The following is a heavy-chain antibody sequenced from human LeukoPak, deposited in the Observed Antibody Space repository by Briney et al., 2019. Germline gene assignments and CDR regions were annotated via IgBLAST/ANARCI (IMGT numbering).Heavy chain of an antibody. V-gene: IGHV3-74*01. Sequence: GGSLRLSCAAAGFTFSSYWMHWVRHAPGKGLVWVSRVNSDGSSTSYADSVKGRFTIYRDNAKNPVYLQMDSVRAEDRAVYYCARDKRRSGWYRALFDYWGQGNLVPVPS. CDR2: VNSDGSST. D-gene: IGHD6-19*01. CDR1: GFTFSSYW. J-gene: IGHJ4*02. CDR3: ARDKRRSGWYRALFDY.